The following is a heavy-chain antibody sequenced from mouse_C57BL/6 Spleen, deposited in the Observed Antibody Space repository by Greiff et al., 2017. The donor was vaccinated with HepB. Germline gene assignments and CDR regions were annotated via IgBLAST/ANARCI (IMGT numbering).Heavy chain of an antibody. J-gene: IGHJ2*01. D-gene: IGHD1-1*01. Sequence: EVKLMESGPGLVKPSQSLSLTCSVTGYSITSGYYWNWIRQFPGNKLEWMGYISYDGSNNYNPSLKNRISITRDTSKNQFFLKLNSVTTEDTATYYCARDGDYGSHYFDYWGQGTTLTVSS. CDR3: ARDGDYGSHYFDY. V-gene: IGHV3-6*01. CDR1: GYSITSGYY. CDR2: ISYDGSN.